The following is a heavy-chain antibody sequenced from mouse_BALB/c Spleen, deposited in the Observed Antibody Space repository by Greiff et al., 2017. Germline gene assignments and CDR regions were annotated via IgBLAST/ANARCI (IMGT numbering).Heavy chain of an antibody. Sequence: EVQLVESGGGLVKPGGSLKLSCAASGFTFSSYAMSWVRQTPEKRLEWVATISSGGSYTYYPDSVKGRFTISRDNAKNTLYLQMSSLRSEDTAMYYCASDYEGGFDYWGQGTTLTVTS. V-gene: IGHV5-9-3*01. D-gene: IGHD2-4*01. CDR3: ASDYEGGFDY. J-gene: IGHJ2*01. CDR2: ISSGGSYT. CDR1: GFTFSSYA.